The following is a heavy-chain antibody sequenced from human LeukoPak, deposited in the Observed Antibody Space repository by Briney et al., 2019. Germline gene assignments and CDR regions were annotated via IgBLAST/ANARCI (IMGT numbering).Heavy chain of an antibody. Sequence: GGSLRLSCAGSGFTFSNYNMNWVRQAPGKGLEWVSSISRNSRYIYYADSMRGRFTISRDNAKNSLYLQMNSLKPEDTAVYYCARVAEAAAFDSWGQGTLVTVSS. J-gene: IGHJ4*02. D-gene: IGHD6-13*01. CDR1: GFTFSNYN. V-gene: IGHV3-21*06. CDR2: ISRNSRYI. CDR3: ARVAEAAAFDS.